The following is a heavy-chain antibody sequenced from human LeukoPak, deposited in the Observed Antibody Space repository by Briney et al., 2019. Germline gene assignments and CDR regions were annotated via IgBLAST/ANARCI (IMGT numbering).Heavy chain of an antibody. CDR3: ARALLYYDILTGFFDY. D-gene: IGHD3-9*01. Sequence: ASVKVSCKASGYTFTSYGISWVRQAPGQGLEWMGWISAYNGNTNYAQKLQGRVTMTTDTSTSTAYMELRSLRSDDTAVYYCARALLYYDILTGFFDYWGQGTLVTVSS. CDR1: GYTFTSYG. J-gene: IGHJ4*02. CDR2: ISAYNGNT. V-gene: IGHV1-18*01.